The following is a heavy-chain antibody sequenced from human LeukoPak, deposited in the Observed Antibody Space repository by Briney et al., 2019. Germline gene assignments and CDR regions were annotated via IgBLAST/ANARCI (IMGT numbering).Heavy chain of an antibody. D-gene: IGHD3-22*01. CDR2: INPNSGGT. Sequence: GASVKVSCKASGYTFTDYYMPWVRQAPGQGLEWMGWINPNSGGTNYAQKFQGRVTMTRDTSISTAYMELSRLKSDDTAVYYCARVHFYDSSGYSLINPWGQGTLVTVSS. V-gene: IGHV1-2*02. J-gene: IGHJ4*02. CDR3: ARVHFYDSSGYSLINP. CDR1: GYTFTDYY.